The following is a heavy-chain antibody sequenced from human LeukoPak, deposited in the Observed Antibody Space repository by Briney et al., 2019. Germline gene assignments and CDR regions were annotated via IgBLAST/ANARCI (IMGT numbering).Heavy chain of an antibody. V-gene: IGHV4-59*11. D-gene: IGHD2-2*01. CDR1: GGSLSSHY. CDR3: ARFSSDCSTASCYLTY. J-gene: IGHJ4*02. CDR2: IYYTGAT. Sequence: SETLSLTCTVSGGSLSSHYWSWIRQPPGKGLELIGHIYYTGATYYNPSLNSRVTISLDTSRNQFSLRLTSVTAADTAVYYCARFSSDCSTASCYLTYWGQGTLVTVSS.